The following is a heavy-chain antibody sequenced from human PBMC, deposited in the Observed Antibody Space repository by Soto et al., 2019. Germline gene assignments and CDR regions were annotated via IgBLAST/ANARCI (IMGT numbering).Heavy chain of an antibody. CDR3: ARDYDILTGYYTGFDY. Sequence: DSVKVSCKASGYTFTSYYMHWVRQAPGQGLEWMGIINPSGGSTSYAQKFQGRVTMTRDTSTSTVYMELSSLRSEDTAVYYCARDYDILTGYYTGFDYWGQGTLVTVSS. CDR2: INPSGGST. D-gene: IGHD3-9*01. J-gene: IGHJ4*02. V-gene: IGHV1-46*03. CDR1: GYTFTSYY.